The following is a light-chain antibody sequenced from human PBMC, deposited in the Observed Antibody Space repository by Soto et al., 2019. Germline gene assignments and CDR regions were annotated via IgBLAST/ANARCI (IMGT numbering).Light chain of an antibody. CDR3: QQYSIWRT. Sequence: EIEMTHSPSTLSLSAGERVTLSCRASDSVSTNLAWYQQKAGQAPRLLIYGASTRATGIPARFSGSGSGTEFTLTISSLQSEDFAVYYCQQYSIWRTFGQGTKVDIK. CDR2: GAS. CDR1: DSVSTN. J-gene: IGKJ1*01. V-gene: IGKV3-15*01.